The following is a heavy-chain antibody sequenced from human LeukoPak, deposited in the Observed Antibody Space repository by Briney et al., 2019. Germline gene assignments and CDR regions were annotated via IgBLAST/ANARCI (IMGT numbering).Heavy chain of an antibody. CDR3: GRGYGDYLY. J-gene: IGHJ4*02. V-gene: IGHV3-20*04. Sequence: PGGSLRLSCGAPGFTLEDYSMACVPQAPGEGLEWVSAINWDGGSTGYADSVKGRFTISRDNAKKSLYLQMNSLRAEDTAFYYCGRGYGDYLYWGQGTLVTVSS. CDR2: INWDGGST. D-gene: IGHD4-17*01. CDR1: GFTLEDYS.